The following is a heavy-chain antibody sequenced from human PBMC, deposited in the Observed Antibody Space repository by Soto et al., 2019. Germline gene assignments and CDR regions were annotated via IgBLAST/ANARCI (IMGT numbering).Heavy chain of an antibody. CDR3: ASAAVTGTAGLDF. V-gene: IGHV1-2*02. J-gene: IGHJ4*02. CDR1: GYTFSGFY. CDR2: INPNSGGT. D-gene: IGHD6-19*01. Sequence: ASVKVSCKASGYTFSGFYMHWVRQAPGQGLEWMGWINPNSGGTKSAEKFQGRVTMTRDTSISTAYMELSRLTSDDTAVYYCASAAVTGTAGLDFWGQGTQVTV.